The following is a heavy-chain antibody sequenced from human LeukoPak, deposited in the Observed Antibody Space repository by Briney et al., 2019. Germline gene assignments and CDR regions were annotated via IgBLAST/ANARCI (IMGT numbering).Heavy chain of an antibody. Sequence: SETLSLTCAVSDSSISSGYFWGWIRQPPGKGLQWIGNIYYTGSTYHNPSLKSRVTISVDTSNSQFSLKLSSVTAADTAVYFCARHAVAYSSGFYWGQGTLATVSS. CDR1: DSSISSGYF. J-gene: IGHJ4*02. V-gene: IGHV4-38-2*01. CDR2: IYYTGST. D-gene: IGHD6-19*01. CDR3: ARHAVAYSSGFY.